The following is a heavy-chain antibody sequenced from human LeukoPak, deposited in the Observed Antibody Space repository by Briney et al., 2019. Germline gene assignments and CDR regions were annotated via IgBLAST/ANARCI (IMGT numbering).Heavy chain of an antibody. D-gene: IGHD2-2*01. V-gene: IGHV4-39*01. J-gene: IGHJ4*02. CDR3: ARLDRAYCSSTSCYAPFDY. CDR2: IYYSGST. CDR1: GVSISSSSYY. Sequence: SETLSLTCTVSGVSISSSSYYWGWLRQPPGKGLEWIGSIYYSGSTYYNPSLKSRVTISVDTSKNQFSLKLSSVTAADTAVYYCARLDRAYCSSTSCYAPFDYWGQGTLVTVSS.